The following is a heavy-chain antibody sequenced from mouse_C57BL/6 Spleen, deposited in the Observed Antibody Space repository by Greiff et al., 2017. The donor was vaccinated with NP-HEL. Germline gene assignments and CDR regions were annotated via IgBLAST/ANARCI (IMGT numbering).Heavy chain of an antibody. D-gene: IGHD1-1*01. CDR2: IDPSDSET. CDR1: GYTFTSYW. Sequence: VQLQQPGAELVRPGSSVKLSCKASGYTFTSYWMHWVKQRPIQGLEWIGNIDPSDSETHYNQKFKDKATLTVDKSSSTAYMQLSSLTSEDSAVYYGARSPYYYGSSPPYAMDYWGQGTSVTVSS. V-gene: IGHV1-52*01. CDR3: ARSPYYYGSSPPYAMDY. J-gene: IGHJ4*01.